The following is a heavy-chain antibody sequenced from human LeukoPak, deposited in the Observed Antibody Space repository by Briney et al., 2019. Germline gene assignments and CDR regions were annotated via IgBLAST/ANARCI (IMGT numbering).Heavy chain of an antibody. Sequence: SATLSLTCTVSGGSISSGSYYWSWIRQPAGKGLEWIGRIYTSGSTNYNPSLKSRVTISVDTSKNQFSLKLSSVTAADTAVYYCARLESTTQAFDIWGQGTMVTVSS. CDR3: ARLESTTQAFDI. J-gene: IGHJ3*02. D-gene: IGHD2/OR15-2a*01. CDR2: IYTSGST. CDR1: GGSISSGSYY. V-gene: IGHV4-61*02.